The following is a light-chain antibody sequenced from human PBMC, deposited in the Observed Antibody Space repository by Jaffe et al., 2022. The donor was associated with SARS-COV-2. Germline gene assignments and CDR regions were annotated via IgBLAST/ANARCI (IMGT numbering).Light chain of an antibody. CDR3: QQRYNWPIT. Sequence: EIVLTQSPATLSLSPGERATLSCRASQGVSSYLAWYQRKPGQAPRLLIYNASTRPTGIPARFSGSGSGTDFTLTISSLEPEDFAVYFCQQRYNWPITFGQGTRLEIK. J-gene: IGKJ5*01. V-gene: IGKV3-11*01. CDR1: QGVSSY. CDR2: NAS.